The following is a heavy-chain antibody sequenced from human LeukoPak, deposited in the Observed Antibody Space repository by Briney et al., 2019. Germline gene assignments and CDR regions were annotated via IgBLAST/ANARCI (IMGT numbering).Heavy chain of an antibody. CDR3: AIAQSWDKLFDS. J-gene: IGHJ4*02. D-gene: IGHD1-1*01. CDR2: ISINTDT. CDR1: GIAVTGNY. Sequence: GGSLTLSCAASGIAVTGNYMSWVRQPPGKGLEWVSFISINTDTFYADSVRGRFTISRDSSKNTLFLQMNSLRDEDSAVYYCAIAQSWDKLFDSWGQGTLVTVSS. V-gene: IGHV3-53*01.